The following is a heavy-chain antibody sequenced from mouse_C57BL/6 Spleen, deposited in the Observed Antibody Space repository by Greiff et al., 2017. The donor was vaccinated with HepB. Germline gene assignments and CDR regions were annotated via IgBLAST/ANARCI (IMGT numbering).Heavy chain of an antibody. D-gene: IGHD2-5*01. CDR1: GYTFTSYG. CDR2: IYPRSGNT. V-gene: IGHV1-81*01. CDR3: ARSSYYSNYDWYFDV. Sequence: VQLQQSGAELARPGASVKLSCKASGYTFTSYGISWVKQRTGQGLEWIGEIYPRSGNTYYNEKFKGKATLTADKSSSTAYMELRSLTSEDSAVYFCARSSYYSNYDWYFDVGGTRTTVTVSS. J-gene: IGHJ1*03.